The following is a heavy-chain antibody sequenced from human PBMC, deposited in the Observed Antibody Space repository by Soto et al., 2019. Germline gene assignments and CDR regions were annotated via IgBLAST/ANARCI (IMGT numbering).Heavy chain of an antibody. Sequence: EVHLVESGGGLVQTGGSLRLSCAIFESTVSRDWMNWVRQAPGKGLEWVAHINQDGSEKYYVDSVKGRFTISRDNAKKSLYLQMNSPRPGDTAMYYCLGGVGDAFWGQGTLVTVSS. V-gene: IGHV3-7*01. CDR3: LGGVGDAF. CDR2: INQDGSEK. J-gene: IGHJ4*02. CDR1: ESTVSRDW. D-gene: IGHD3-16*01.